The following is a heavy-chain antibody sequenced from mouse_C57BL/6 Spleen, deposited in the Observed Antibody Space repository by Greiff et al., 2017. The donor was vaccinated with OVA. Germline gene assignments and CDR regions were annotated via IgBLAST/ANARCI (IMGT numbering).Heavy chain of an antibody. CDR2: IDPSDSET. Sequence: QVQLQQPGAELVRPGSSVKLSCKASGYTFTSYWMHWVKQRPIQGLEWIGNIDPSDSETHYNQKFKDKATLTVDKSSSTAYMQLSSLTSEDAAVYYCARKGELDDVLDYWGQGTTLTVSS. J-gene: IGHJ2*01. D-gene: IGHD1-3*01. CDR3: ARKGELDDVLDY. V-gene: IGHV1-52*01. CDR1: GYTFTSYW.